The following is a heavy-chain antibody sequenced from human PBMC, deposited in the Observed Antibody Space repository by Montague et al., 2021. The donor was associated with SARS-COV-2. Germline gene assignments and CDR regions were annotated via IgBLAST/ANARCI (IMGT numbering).Heavy chain of an antibody. Sequence: PALVKPTQTLTLTCTFSGFSLSTPNVVVGWIRQPPGKALEWVAVIYSNDEKRYSPSLRNRLTITKDTAKNQVVLSLTYVDPVDTATYYCAHLIRYYDIFTGIPFDYWGQGSQVTVSS. CDR3: AHLIRYYDIFTGIPFDY. D-gene: IGHD3-9*01. V-gene: IGHV2-5*01. J-gene: IGHJ4*02. CDR1: GFSLSTPNVV. CDR2: IYSNDEK.